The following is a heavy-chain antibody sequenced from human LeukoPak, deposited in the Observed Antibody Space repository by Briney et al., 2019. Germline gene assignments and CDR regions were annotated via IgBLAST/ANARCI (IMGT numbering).Heavy chain of an antibody. CDR1: GYTFTGYY. D-gene: IGHD3-22*01. Sequence: ASVKVSCKASGYTFTGYYMHWVRQAPGQGLEWMGWINPNSGGTNYAQKFQGRVTMTRDTSISTAYMELSRLRSDDTAVYYCARGSEWDSSGYLTFDYWGQGTLVTVSS. CDR3: ARGSEWDSSGYLTFDY. J-gene: IGHJ4*02. CDR2: INPNSGGT. V-gene: IGHV1-2*02.